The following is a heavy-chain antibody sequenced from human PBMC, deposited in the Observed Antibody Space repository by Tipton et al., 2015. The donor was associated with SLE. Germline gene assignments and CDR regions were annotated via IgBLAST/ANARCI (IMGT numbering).Heavy chain of an antibody. CDR2: INHSGSP. Sequence: AGLVKPSETLSLTCTVSGGSISSHYWSWIRQPPGKGLEWIGEINHSGSPNYNPSLKSRVTISLDTSKNQFSLKVRSVTAADTAVYWCARGVATIDGDAFDIWGPGTMVTVSS. CDR1: GGSISSHY. J-gene: IGHJ3*02. V-gene: IGHV4-34*01. CDR3: ARGVATIDGDAFDI. D-gene: IGHD5-12*01.